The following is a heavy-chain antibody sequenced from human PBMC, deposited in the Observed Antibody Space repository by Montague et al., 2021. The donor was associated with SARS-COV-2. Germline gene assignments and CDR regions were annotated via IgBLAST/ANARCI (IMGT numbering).Heavy chain of an antibody. CDR3: ARGTRYYHDPISYFDL. D-gene: IGHD3-22*01. J-gene: IGHJ2*01. CDR2: GYYSCSR. CDR1: GGSISTYA. V-gene: IGHV4-59*12. Sequence: SETLSLTCTVSGGSISTYACCWSRQPPGKGLELMGYGYYSCSRNYNPSPKIRVTLSIDTSKNQFSLKLSSVTAADTAVYLCARGTRYYHDPISYFDLWGRGTPVTVSS.